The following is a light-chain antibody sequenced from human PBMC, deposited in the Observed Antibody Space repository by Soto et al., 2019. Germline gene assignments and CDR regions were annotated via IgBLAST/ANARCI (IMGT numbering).Light chain of an antibody. V-gene: IGKV2-28*01. CDR2: LGS. CDR3: MQALQTPVT. Sequence: DLVMTQSPLSLPVTPGEPASISCRSSQSLLHSNGYNCLGWYLQKPGQSPQLLIYLGSNRASGVPDRFSGSGSGTDFTLKISRVEAEDVGVYYCMQALQTPVTFGGGTKVEIK. CDR1: QSLLHSNGYNC. J-gene: IGKJ4*01.